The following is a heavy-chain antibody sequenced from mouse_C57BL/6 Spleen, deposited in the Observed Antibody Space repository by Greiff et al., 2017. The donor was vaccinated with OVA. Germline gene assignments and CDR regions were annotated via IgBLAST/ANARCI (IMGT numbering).Heavy chain of an antibody. D-gene: IGHD1-1*01. CDR2: IHPNSGST. Sequence: QVQLQQPGAELVKPGASVKLSCKASGYTFTSYWMHWVKQRPGQGLEWIGMIHPNSGSTNYNEKFKSKATLTVDKSSSTAYMQLSSLTSEDSAVYYGARTGAITTVVAPYFDVWGTGTTVTVSS. CDR1: GYTFTSYW. V-gene: IGHV1-64*01. CDR3: ARTGAITTVVAPYFDV. J-gene: IGHJ1*03.